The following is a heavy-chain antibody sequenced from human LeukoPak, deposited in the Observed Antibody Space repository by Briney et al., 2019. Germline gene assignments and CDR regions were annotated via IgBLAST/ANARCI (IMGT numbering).Heavy chain of an antibody. CDR3: ARGPPPDFDY. CDR1: GDSISSYY. Sequence: ASETLSLTCTVSGDSISSYYWSWVRQPAGKGLEWIGRIHPSGSTNYNPSLKSRVTLSVDTSKNQFSLKLSSVTAADTAVYYCARGPPPDFDYWGRGTLVTVSS. CDR2: IHPSGST. V-gene: IGHV4-4*07. J-gene: IGHJ4*02.